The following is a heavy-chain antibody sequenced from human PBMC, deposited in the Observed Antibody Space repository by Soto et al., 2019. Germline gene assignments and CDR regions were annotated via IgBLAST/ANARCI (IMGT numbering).Heavy chain of an antibody. CDR3: XXXXXXXXXXXXXXXXXXXVDY. CDR2: ISYDGTYK. CDR1: GFSFSRYG. J-gene: IGHJ4*02. Sequence: QVQLVESGGNVVQPEGSLTLSCAASGFSFSRYGMHWVRQAPGKGLEWVALISYDGTYKYHADSVKGRFTISRDNSDXXXXXXXXXXXXXXXXXXXXXXXXXXXXXXXXXXXXXXXVDYWGQGTLVTVSS. V-gene: IGHV3-30*03.